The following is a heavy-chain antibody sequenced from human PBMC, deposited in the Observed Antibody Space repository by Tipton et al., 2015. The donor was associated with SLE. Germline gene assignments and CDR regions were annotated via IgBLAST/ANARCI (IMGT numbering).Heavy chain of an antibody. Sequence: TLSLTCSVSGVSISRGSYFWTWIRQPAGKGLEWVGHIFSTGITDSNPSLKSRVSISADTSKNQFSLKLDSMTAADTAVYYCARDSHTDYGDVYVGSWGEPTLFPASS. CDR2: IFSTGIT. CDR3: ARDSHTDYGDVYVGS. J-gene: IGHJ4*02. V-gene: IGHV4-61*09. D-gene: IGHD4-17*01. CDR1: GVSISRGSYF.